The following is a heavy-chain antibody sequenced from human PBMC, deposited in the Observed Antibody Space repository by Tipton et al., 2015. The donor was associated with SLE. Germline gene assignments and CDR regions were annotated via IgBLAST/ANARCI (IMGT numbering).Heavy chain of an antibody. CDR2: IYHSGST. CDR3: ARHWGPAAMQNAFDI. V-gene: IGHV4-34*01. D-gene: IGHD2-2*01. CDR1: GGSFSGYY. J-gene: IGHJ3*02. Sequence: TLSLTCAVYGGSFSGYYWSWIRQPPGKGLEWIGGIYHSGSTYYNPTPKSRVTISVDTSKNQFSLKLSSVTAADTAVYYCARHWGPAAMQNAFDIWGQGTMVTVSS.